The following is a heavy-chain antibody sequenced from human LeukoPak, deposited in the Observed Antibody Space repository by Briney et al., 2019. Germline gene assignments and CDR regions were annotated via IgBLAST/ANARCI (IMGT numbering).Heavy chain of an antibody. J-gene: IGHJ6*02. Sequence: SETLSLTCTVSGGSISSGSYYWSWIRQPAGKGLEWIGRIYTSGGTNYNPSLKSRVTISVDTSKNQFPLKLSSVTAADTAVYYCARTSSSWYRGGYYYYGMDVWGQGTTVTVSS. V-gene: IGHV4-61*02. D-gene: IGHD6-13*01. CDR1: GGSISSGSYY. CDR3: ARTSSSWYRGGYYYYGMDV. CDR2: IYTSGGT.